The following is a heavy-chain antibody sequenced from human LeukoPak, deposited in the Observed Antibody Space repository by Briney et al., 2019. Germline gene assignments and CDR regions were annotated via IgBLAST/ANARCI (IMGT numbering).Heavy chain of an antibody. Sequence: PGGSLRLSCAASGFTFSSHAMSWVRQPPGKGLEWVSGISWNSAGIVYADSVKGRFTISRDNAKNSLYLQMDSLRAEDTALYYCAKDNPYYYDSSDYSAAGYFDLWGRGTLVTVSS. CDR3: AKDNPYYYDSSDYSAAGYFDL. V-gene: IGHV3-9*01. D-gene: IGHD3-22*01. CDR2: ISWNSAGI. CDR1: GFTFSSHA. J-gene: IGHJ2*01.